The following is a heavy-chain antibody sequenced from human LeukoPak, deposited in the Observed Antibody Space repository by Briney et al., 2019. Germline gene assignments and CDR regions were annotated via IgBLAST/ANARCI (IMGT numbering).Heavy chain of an antibody. CDR2: IWYDGSNK. Sequence: GGSLRLSCAASGFTFSTYGMHWVRQAPGKGLEWVALIWYDGSNKDYADSVKGRFSISRDNSKNTLYLQMNSLRAEDTAVYYCARDLVRKYSRSSQYDYWGQGTLVTVSS. CDR3: ARDLVRKYSRSSQYDY. CDR1: GFTFSTYG. J-gene: IGHJ4*02. V-gene: IGHV3-33*01. D-gene: IGHD6-6*01.